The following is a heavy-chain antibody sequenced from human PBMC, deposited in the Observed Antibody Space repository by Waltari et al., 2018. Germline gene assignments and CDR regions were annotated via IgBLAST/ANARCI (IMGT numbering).Heavy chain of an antibody. J-gene: IGHJ5*02. CDR3: ARGRGEWLVGGWFDP. V-gene: IGHV1-69*05. D-gene: IGHD3-3*01. CDR1: GGTFSSYA. CDR2: IIPIFGTA. Sequence: QVQLVQSGAEVKKPGSSVNVCCKASGGTFSSYAFSWVRQAPGQGLEWMGGIIPIFGTANYAQKFQGRVTITTDESTSTAYMELSSLRSEDTAVYYCARGRGEWLVGGWFDPWGQGTLVTVSS.